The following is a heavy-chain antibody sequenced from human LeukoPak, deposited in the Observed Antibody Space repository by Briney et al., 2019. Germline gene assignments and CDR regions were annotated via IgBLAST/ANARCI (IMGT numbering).Heavy chain of an antibody. J-gene: IGHJ5*02. CDR1: GASISSYY. CDR2: IYYSGST. CDR3: ARDLAPHYYGSGSLMWFDP. D-gene: IGHD3-10*01. Sequence: SETLSLTCTVSGASISSYYWSWVRQPPGKGLDRIGYIYYSGSTNYNPSLKSRVTISVDTSKHPFSLKLSSVPAADTAVYYCARDLAPHYYGSGSLMWFDPWGQGTLVTVSS. V-gene: IGHV4-59*01.